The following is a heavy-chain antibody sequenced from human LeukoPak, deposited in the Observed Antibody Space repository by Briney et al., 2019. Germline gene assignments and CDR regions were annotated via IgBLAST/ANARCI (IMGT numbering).Heavy chain of an antibody. V-gene: IGHV3-33*01. Sequence: GGSLRLSCAASGFTFSSYGMHWVRQAPGKGLEWVAVIWYDGSNKYYADSVKGRFTISRDNSKNTLYLQMNSLRAEDTAVYYCAREDYYGSGSYLGYYYYYYGMDVWGQGTTVTVSS. D-gene: IGHD3-10*01. CDR1: GFTFSSYG. J-gene: IGHJ6*02. CDR2: IWYDGSNK. CDR3: AREDYYGSGSYLGYYYYYYGMDV.